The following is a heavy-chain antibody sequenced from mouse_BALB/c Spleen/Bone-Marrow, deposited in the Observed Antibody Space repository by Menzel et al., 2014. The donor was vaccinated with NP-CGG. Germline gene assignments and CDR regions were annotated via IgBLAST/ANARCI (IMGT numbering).Heavy chain of an antibody. V-gene: IGHV1-84*02. CDR1: GYTFTDYY. CDR3: ARILYWYFDV. Sequence: SGPELVKPGASVKISCKASGYTFTDYYINWAKQKPGQGLEWIGWIYPGSGNTKYNEKFKGKATLTVDTSSSTAYMQLSSLTSEDTAVYFCARILYWYFDVWGAGTTVTVSS. CDR2: IYPGSGNT. J-gene: IGHJ1*01.